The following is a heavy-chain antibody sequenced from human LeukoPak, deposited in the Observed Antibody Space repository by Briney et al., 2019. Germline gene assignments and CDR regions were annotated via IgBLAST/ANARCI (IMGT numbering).Heavy chain of an antibody. CDR2: IYHSGST. D-gene: IGHD2-15*01. CDR1: AYSISTDYY. Sequence: SETLSLTCTVSAYSISTDYYWGWIRQPPGKGLEWIGSIYHSGSTYYNPSLKSRVTISVDTSKNQFSLRLRSVTAADTALYYCARGGWAALDYWGQGTLVTVSS. J-gene: IGHJ4*02. CDR3: ARGGWAALDY. V-gene: IGHV4-38-2*02.